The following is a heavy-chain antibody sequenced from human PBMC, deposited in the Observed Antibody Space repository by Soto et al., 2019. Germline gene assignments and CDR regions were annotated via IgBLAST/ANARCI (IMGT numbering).Heavy chain of an antibody. V-gene: IGHV3-64*01. Sequence: EVQLAESGGGLAQPGGSLRLSCAASGFTLSGYAMDWVRQDPGKGLEYVSGIGSNGVGTYYANSVKGRFTISRDNSKNTVYLQLGRPRTEDMAVYYCAWRALPYFYYRDVCGKGKTVTVS. CDR1: GFTLSGYA. CDR2: IGSNGVGT. J-gene: IGHJ6*03. CDR3: AWRALPYFYYRDV.